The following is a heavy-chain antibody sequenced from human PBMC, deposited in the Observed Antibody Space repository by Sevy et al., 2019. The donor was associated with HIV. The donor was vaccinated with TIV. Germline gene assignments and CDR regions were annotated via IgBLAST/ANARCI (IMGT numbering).Heavy chain of an antibody. CDR3: AKTPFTTTVVVCFDP. CDR1: GFTFRNYA. V-gene: IGHV3-23*01. D-gene: IGHD2-15*01. Sequence: GGSLRLSCAASGFTFRNYAMSWVRQAPGKGLEWVSGISGSGASTYYADSVKGRFTISRDNSNITLYLQMNSLRAEDTAVYYCAKTPFTTTVVVCFDPWGQGTLVTVSS. J-gene: IGHJ5*02. CDR2: ISGSGAST.